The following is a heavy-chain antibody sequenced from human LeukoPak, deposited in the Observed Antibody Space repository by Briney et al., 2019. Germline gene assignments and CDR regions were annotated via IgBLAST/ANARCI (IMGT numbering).Heavy chain of an antibody. J-gene: IGHJ4*02. Sequence: GGSLRLSCAASGYTFSSYAMHWVRQAPGKGLEGVAVISYDGSNKYYADSAKGRFTISRDNSKNTLYLQMNSLRAEDTAVYYCARAGAENYGGFGDDFDYWGQGTLVTVSS. V-gene: IGHV3-30-3*01. D-gene: IGHD3-10*01. CDR3: ARAGAENYGGFGDDFDY. CDR1: GYTFSSYA. CDR2: ISYDGSNK.